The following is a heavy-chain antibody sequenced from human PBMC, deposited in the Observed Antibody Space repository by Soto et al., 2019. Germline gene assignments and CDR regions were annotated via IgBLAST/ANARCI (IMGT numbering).Heavy chain of an antibody. CDR3: ARDSDLYSSGWFDY. V-gene: IGHV3-30-3*01. CDR1: GFTFSSYA. D-gene: IGHD6-19*01. CDR2: ISYDGSNK. J-gene: IGHJ4*02. Sequence: GGSLRLSCAASGFTFSSYAMHWVRQAPGKGLEWVAVISYDGSNKYYADSVRGRFTISRDNSKNTLYLQMNSLRAEDTAVYYCARDSDLYSSGWFDYWGQGTLVTVSS.